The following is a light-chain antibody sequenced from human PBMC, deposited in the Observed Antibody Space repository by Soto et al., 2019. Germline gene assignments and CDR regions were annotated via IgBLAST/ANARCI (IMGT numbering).Light chain of an antibody. Sequence: EIVLTQSPGTLSLSPGERATLSCRASQNVSSSYLAWYRQRPGQAPRLLIYGASIRATGIPDRFSGSGSGTDFTLTISRLEPEDFAVFYCQQYGSSPSFGPGTKVDIK. J-gene: IGKJ3*01. CDR3: QQYGSSPS. CDR1: QNVSSSY. V-gene: IGKV3-20*01. CDR2: GAS.